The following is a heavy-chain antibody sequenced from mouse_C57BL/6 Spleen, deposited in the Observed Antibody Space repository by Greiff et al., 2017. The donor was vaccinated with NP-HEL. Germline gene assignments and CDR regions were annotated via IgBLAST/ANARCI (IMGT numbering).Heavy chain of an antibody. V-gene: IGHV1-18*01. J-gene: IGHJ4*01. Sequence: VQLQQPGPELVKPGASVKIPCKASGYTFTDYNMDWVKQSHGKSLEWIGDINPNNGGTIYNQKFKGKATLTVDKSSSTAYMELRSLTSEDTAVYYCARGALRRYYAMDYWGQGTSVTVSS. CDR3: ARGALRRYYAMDY. CDR1: GYTFTDYN. CDR2: INPNNGGT.